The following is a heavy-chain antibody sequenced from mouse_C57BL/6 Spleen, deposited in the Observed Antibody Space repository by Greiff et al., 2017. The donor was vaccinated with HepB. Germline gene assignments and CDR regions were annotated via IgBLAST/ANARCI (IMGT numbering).Heavy chain of an antibody. D-gene: IGHD2-3*01. J-gene: IGHJ2*01. CDR3: TAWLLLFDY. V-gene: IGHV6-3*01. CDR2: IRLKSDNYAT. Sequence: EVQLQESGGGLVQPGGSMKLSCVASGFTFSNYWMNWVRQSPEKGLEWVAQIRLKSDNYATHYAESVKGRFTISRDDSKSSVYLQMNNLRAEDTGIYYCTAWLLLFDYWGQGTTLTVSS. CDR1: GFTFSNYW.